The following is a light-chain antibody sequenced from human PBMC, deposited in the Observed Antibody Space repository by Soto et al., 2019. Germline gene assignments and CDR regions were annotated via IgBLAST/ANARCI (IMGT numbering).Light chain of an antibody. CDR3: GTWDSSLSAVV. V-gene: IGLV1-51*01. Sequence: QSVLTQPPSVSAAPGQKVTISCSGSSSNIGNNYVSWYQQLPGTAPKPLIYDNNKRPSGIPDRFSGSKSGTSATLGITGLQTRDEADYYCGTWDSSLSAVVFGGGTKLTVL. CDR2: DNN. J-gene: IGLJ2*01. CDR1: SSNIGNNY.